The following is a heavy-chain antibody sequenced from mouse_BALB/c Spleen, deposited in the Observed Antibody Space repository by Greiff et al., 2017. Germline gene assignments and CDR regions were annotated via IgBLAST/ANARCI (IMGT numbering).Heavy chain of an antibody. D-gene: IGHD2-4*01. V-gene: IGHV5-9*03. J-gene: IGHJ2*01. CDR2: ISSGGGNT. CDR3: AIYDYDGAFDY. Sequence: EVQGVESGGGLVKPGGSLKLSCAASGFTFSSYTMSWVRQTPEKRLEWVATISSGGGNTYYPDSVKGRFTISRDNAKNNLYLQMSSLRSEDTALYYCAIYDYDGAFDYWGQGTTLTVSS. CDR1: GFTFSSYT.